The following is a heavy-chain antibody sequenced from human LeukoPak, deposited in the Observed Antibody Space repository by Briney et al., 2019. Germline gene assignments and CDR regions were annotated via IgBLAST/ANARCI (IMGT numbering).Heavy chain of an antibody. Sequence: PSETLSLTCTVSGGSIRSSSYYWGWIRQPPGKGLEWIGSIYYSGSTYYNPSLKSRVTISVDTSKNQFSLKLSSVTAADTAVYYCARHDSSGQGAFDIWGQGTMVTVSS. V-gene: IGHV4-39*01. D-gene: IGHD3-22*01. CDR1: GGSIRSSSYY. CDR3: ARHDSSGQGAFDI. J-gene: IGHJ3*02. CDR2: IYYSGST.